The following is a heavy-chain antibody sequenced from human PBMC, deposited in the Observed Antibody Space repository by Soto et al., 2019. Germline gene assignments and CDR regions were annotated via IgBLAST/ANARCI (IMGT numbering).Heavy chain of an antibody. J-gene: IGHJ5*02. CDR1: GFTFSSYS. CDR2: ISSSSSTI. Sequence: EVQLVESGGGLVQPGGSLRLSCAASGFTFSSYSMNWVRQAPGKGLEWVSYISSSSSTIYYADSVKGRFTISRDNAKNSLYLQMNSLRDEDTAVYYCAREKWGAGVEAGNWWFDPWGQGTLVTVSS. D-gene: IGHD6-13*01. CDR3: AREKWGAGVEAGNWWFDP. V-gene: IGHV3-48*02.